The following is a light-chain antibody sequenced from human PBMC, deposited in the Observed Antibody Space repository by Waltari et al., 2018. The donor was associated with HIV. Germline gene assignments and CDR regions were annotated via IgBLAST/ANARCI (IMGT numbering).Light chain of an antibody. CDR1: ELGDKY. J-gene: IGLJ3*02. CDR3: QAWGSSTSGV. V-gene: IGLV3-1*01. Sequence: SYEVTQPPSVAVSPGQTASITCSGYELGDKYTCWYQQKPGQSPLLVIYQDNKWPSGIPERFSGSSSGHTATLTISGTLPMDGADYYCQAWGSSTSGVFGTGTKLTVL. CDR2: QDN.